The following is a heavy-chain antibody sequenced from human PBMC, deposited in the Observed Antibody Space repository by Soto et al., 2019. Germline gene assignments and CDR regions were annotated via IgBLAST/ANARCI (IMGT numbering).Heavy chain of an antibody. D-gene: IGHD6-13*01. V-gene: IGHV1-2*02. Sequence: QVQLVQSGAEVKKPGASVKVSCKASGYTFTGYYMHWVRQAPGQGLEWMGWINPNSGGTNYAQKFQGRVTMTRDTSISTAYMELSRLRSDDTAVYYCARGIGSSWYVCWCDPWGQGTLVTVAS. J-gene: IGHJ5*02. CDR3: ARGIGSSWYVCWCDP. CDR2: INPNSGGT. CDR1: GYTFTGYY.